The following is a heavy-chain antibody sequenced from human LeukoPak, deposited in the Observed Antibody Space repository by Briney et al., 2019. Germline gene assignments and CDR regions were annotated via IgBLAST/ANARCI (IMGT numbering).Heavy chain of an antibody. V-gene: IGHV3-21*01. CDR2: ISSSSSYI. D-gene: IGHD3-10*01. CDR1: ITLHRLS. CDR3: ARGFDTGDAFDI. Sequence: GALRLLFCGPWITLHRLSNDRVRPAPGEGLEWGPSISSSSSYIYYADSVKGRFTISRDNAKNSLYLQMNSLRAEDTAVYYCARGFDTGDAFDIWGQGTMVTVSS. J-gene: IGHJ3*02.